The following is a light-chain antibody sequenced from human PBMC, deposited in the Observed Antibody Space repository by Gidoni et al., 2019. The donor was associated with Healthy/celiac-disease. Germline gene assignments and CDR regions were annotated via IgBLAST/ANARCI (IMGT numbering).Light chain of an antibody. CDR3: QHSA. V-gene: IGKV1-5*03. CDR2: KAS. CDR1: QSISSW. Sequence: DIQMTQSPSTLSASVGYRVTITCRASQSISSWLAWYQQKPGKAPKLLIYKASSLESGVPSRFSGSGSGTEFTLTISSLQPDDFATYYCQHSAFGQGTKVEIK. J-gene: IGKJ1*01.